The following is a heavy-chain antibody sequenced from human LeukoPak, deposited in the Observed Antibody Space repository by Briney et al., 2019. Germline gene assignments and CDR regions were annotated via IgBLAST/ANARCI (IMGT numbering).Heavy chain of an antibody. CDR1: GYSFTTYA. Sequence: GASVKVSCKASGYSFTTYAINWVRQAPGQGLEWMGWINTNTGNPTYAQGFTGRFVFSLDTSVSTAYLQISSLKAEDTAVYYCARGGPYSSGWPTYLDYWGQGTLVTVSS. CDR2: INTNTGNP. J-gene: IGHJ4*02. CDR3: ARGGPYSSGWPTYLDY. V-gene: IGHV7-4-1*02. D-gene: IGHD6-19*01.